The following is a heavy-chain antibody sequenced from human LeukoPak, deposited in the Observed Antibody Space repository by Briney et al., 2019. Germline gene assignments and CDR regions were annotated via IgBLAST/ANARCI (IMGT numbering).Heavy chain of an antibody. Sequence: SGGSLRLSCAASGFTFSSYAMSWIRQAPGKGLEWVSYISSSSSYTNYADSVKGRFTISRDNAKNSLCLQMNGLRAEDTAVYYCARDQYYGSGSYYVNWGQGTLVTVSS. CDR3: ARDQYYGSGSYYVN. CDR1: GFTFSSYA. J-gene: IGHJ4*02. V-gene: IGHV3-11*06. CDR2: ISSSSSYT. D-gene: IGHD3-10*01.